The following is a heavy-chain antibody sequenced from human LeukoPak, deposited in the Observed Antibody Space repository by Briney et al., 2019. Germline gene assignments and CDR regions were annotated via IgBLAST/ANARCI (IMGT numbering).Heavy chain of an antibody. J-gene: IGHJ4*02. CDR3: ARAPPPGATAFGVVDN. CDR1: GGSFSDSY. CDR2: INHSGNT. Sequence: SETLSLTCAVYGGSFSDSYWSWIRQSPGKGLEWIGEINHSGNTNYNPSLKSRVTLSVDTSKNQFSLKLNTVTAADTAVYYCARAPPPGATAFGVVDNWGQGTLVTISS. V-gene: IGHV4-34*01. D-gene: IGHD3-3*01.